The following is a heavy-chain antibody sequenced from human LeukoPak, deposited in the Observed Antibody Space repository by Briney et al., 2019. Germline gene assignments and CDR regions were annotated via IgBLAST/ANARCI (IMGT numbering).Heavy chain of an antibody. Sequence: ASVKVSCKASGYTFTGYYMHWVRQAPEQGLEWMGWINPNSGGTNYAQKYQGRVTMTSDTSIRTAYMELSRLRSDDTAVYYCARAPDGTYYRNWFDPWGQGTLVTVSS. D-gene: IGHD1-26*01. CDR3: ARAPDGTYYRNWFDP. J-gene: IGHJ5*02. V-gene: IGHV1-2*02. CDR1: GYTFTGYY. CDR2: INPNSGGT.